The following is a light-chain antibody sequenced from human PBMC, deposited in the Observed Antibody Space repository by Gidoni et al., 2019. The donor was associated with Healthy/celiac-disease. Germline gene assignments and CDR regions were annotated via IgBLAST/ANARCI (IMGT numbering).Light chain of an antibody. CDR2: GAS. Sequence: EIVLTQSPGTLSLSPGERATLSCRASQSVSSSYLAWYQQKPGQAPRLLIYGASSRATGIPDRFSGSGSGTDFTLTISRLEPEDFAVYYCQLGTFXQXTKVEIK. J-gene: IGKJ1*01. CDR3: QLGT. V-gene: IGKV3-20*01. CDR1: QSVSSSY.